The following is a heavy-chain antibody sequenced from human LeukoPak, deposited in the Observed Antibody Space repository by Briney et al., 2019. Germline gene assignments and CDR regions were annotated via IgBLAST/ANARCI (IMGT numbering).Heavy chain of an antibody. V-gene: IGHV4-59*08. CDR1: GGSISSYY. J-gene: IGHJ4*01. CDR3: ARHMGLGYTYFYPYFDY. D-gene: IGHD1-1*01. CDR2: IYYSGST. Sequence: SETLSLTCTVSGGSISSYYWSWIRQPPGKGLEWIGYIYYSGSTNYNPSLRSRVTISVDTSKNQFSLKLSSVTAADTAVYYCARHMGLGYTYFYPYFDYWGQGTLVTVSS.